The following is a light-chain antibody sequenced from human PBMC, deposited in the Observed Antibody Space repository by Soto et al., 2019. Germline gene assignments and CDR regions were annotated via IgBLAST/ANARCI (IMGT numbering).Light chain of an antibody. CDR3: AAWDDSLTAPV. CDR1: SSNIGSNN. J-gene: IGLJ7*01. CDR2: NNN. V-gene: IGLV1-44*01. Sequence: QSVLTQPPSASGTLGQRVTISCSGSSSNIGSNNVNWYQQLPGTAPKLLIYNNNQRPSGVPDRFSGSNSGTSASLAISGLQSEDEADYYCAAWDDSLTAPVFGGGTQLTVL.